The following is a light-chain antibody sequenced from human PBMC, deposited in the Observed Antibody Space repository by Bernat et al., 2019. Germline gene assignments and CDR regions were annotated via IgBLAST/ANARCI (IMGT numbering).Light chain of an antibody. CDR1: QIISVY. CDR2: GAS. CDR3: QHLNNFPIT. J-gene: IGKJ5*01. Sequence: GDRVTITCRASQIISVYLDWYQQKPGQAPKLLIYGASTLQTGVPSRFSGSGSGTEFTLIISSLQPEDFGTFYCQHLNNFPITFGQGTRLEIK. V-gene: IGKV1-9*01.